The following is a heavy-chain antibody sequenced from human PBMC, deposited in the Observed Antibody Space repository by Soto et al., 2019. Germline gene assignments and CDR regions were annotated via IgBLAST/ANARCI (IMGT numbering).Heavy chain of an antibody. CDR1: GDTFSNYA. CDR3: ARFKVGTTTDYYYGMDV. V-gene: IGHV1-69*13. Sequence: SVKVSCKASGDTFSNYAICAVRQAPGQGLEWIGGIIPILGSANYAQKFQGRVTISADGSTNTANLELSGLRSEDTAVYYCARFKVGTTTDYYYGMDVWGQGTTVTVSS. CDR2: IIPILGSA. D-gene: IGHD1-26*01. J-gene: IGHJ6*02.